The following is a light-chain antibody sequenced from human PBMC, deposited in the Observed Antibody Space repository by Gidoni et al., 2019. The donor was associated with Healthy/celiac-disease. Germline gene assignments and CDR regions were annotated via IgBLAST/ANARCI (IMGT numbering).Light chain of an antibody. V-gene: IGLV2-14*01. CDR1: SSDVVVYNY. J-gene: IGLJ1*01. CDR2: EVS. CDR3: SSYTSSSTYV. Sequence: QSARTQPASVSGSSGQSLTIACSGTSSDVVVYNYVSWYQQHPGKAPKLMIYEVSNRPSGVPDRFSGSKSGNTASLTISGLQAEDEADYYCSSYTSSSTYVFGTGTKVTVL.